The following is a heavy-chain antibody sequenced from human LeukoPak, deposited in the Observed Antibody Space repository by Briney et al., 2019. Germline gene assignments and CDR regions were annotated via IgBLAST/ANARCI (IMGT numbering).Heavy chain of an antibody. CDR3: ARGGIAVAGDDL. CDR1: GFTLSPYG. V-gene: IGHV3-21*01. D-gene: IGHD6-19*01. Sequence: GGSLRLSCAASGFTLSPYGMNWVRQAPGKGLEWVSAISSSSTYIYYADSVKGRFNISRDNSKSTLFLQMNSLRIEDTAVYYCARGGIAVAGDDLWGQGTLVTVSA. J-gene: IGHJ5*02. CDR2: ISSSSTYI.